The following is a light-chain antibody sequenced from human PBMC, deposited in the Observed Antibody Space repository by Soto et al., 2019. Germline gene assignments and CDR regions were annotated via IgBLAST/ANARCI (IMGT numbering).Light chain of an antibody. CDR2: KAS. J-gene: IGKJ1*01. V-gene: IGKV1-5*03. CDR1: QTISSW. Sequence: DIQMTQSPSSLSSSVGDRVTITCRASQTISSWLAWYQQKPGKAPKLLIYKASTLKSGVPSRFSGSASGTEFTLTISSLQPDDIATYYCQQCHRYLTFGQGTKVDIK. CDR3: QQCHRYLT.